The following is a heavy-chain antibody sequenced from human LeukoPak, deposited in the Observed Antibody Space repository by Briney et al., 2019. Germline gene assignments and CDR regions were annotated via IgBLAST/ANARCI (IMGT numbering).Heavy chain of an antibody. Sequence: GGSLRLSCAASGFTFHQYAIHWVRQVPGKGLEWVSGISWNSGSIGYADSVRGRFTISRDNAKNSVYLQMNSLRAEDTDLYYCAKDKAPLYSGYDWDLDFWGQGTLVIVSS. V-gene: IGHV3-9*01. CDR3: AKDKAPLYSGYDWDLDF. CDR2: ISWNSGSI. CDR1: GFTFHQYA. D-gene: IGHD5-12*01. J-gene: IGHJ4*02.